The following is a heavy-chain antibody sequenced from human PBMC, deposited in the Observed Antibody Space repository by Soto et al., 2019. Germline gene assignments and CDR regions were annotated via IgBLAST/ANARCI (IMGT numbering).Heavy chain of an antibody. CDR2: INPNSGGT. J-gene: IGHJ6*01. D-gene: IGHD2-15*01. Sequence: QVQLVQSGAEVKKPGASVKVSCKASGYTFTGYYMHWVRQAPGQGLEWMGWINPNSGGTNYAQKFQGWVTMTRDTSISTAYMELSRLRSDDTAVYYCARELRYCSGGSCNPNSPAHYYYGMDVW. CDR1: GYTFTGYY. CDR3: ARELRYCSGGSCNPNSPAHYYYGMDV. V-gene: IGHV1-2*04.